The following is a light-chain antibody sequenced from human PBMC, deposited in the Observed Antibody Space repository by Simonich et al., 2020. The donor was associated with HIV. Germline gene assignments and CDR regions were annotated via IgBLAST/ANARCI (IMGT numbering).Light chain of an antibody. CDR3: QQYGSSPTWT. Sequence: EIVLTQSPGTLSLSPGERATLSCRASQSFTSNYLAWFQHKPGLAPRLLISDASTRATGIPDRFSGSGSGTDFTLTISRLEPDDFAVYYCQQYGSSPTWTFGQGTKVEIK. J-gene: IGKJ1*01. V-gene: IGKV3D-20*01. CDR2: DAS. CDR1: QSFTSNY.